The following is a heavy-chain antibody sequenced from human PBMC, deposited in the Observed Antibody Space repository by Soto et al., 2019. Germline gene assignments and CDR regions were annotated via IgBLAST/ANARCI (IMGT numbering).Heavy chain of an antibody. CDR3: ARLTPYYDFWSGSTYNWFDP. V-gene: IGHV4-30-4*01. J-gene: IGHJ5*02. D-gene: IGHD3-3*01. CDR1: GGSISSGDYY. Sequence: SETLSLTCTVSGGSISSGDYYWSWIRQPPGKGLEWIGYIYYSGSTYYNPSLKSRVTISVDTSKNQFSLKLSSVTAADTAVYYCARLTPYYDFWSGSTYNWFDPWGQGTLVTVSS. CDR2: IYYSGST.